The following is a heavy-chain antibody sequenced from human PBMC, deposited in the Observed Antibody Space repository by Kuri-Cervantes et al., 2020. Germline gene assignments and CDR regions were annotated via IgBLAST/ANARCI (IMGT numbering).Heavy chain of an antibody. D-gene: IGHD1-26*01. Sequence: GGSLRLSCAASGFTFSSYAMHWVRQAPGKGLEWVAVISYDGSNKYYADSVKGRFTISRDNSKNTLYLQMNSLRDEDTAVYYCARENSGSYPIDYWGQGTLVTVSS. CDR3: ARENSGSYPIDY. J-gene: IGHJ4*02. CDR1: GFTFSSYA. V-gene: IGHV3-30-3*01. CDR2: ISYDGSNK.